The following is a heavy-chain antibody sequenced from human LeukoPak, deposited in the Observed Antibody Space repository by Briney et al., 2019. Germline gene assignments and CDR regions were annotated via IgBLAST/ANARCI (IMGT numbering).Heavy chain of an antibody. D-gene: IGHD3-10*01. J-gene: IGHJ4*02. Sequence: ASVKVSCKASGYTFTGYYMHWVRQAPGQGLEWMGRINPNSGGTNYAQKFQGRVTMTRDTSISTAYMELSRLRSGDTAAYYCARAKGSGSTTLDYWGQGTLVTVSP. CDR3: ARAKGSGSTTLDY. V-gene: IGHV1-2*06. CDR1: GYTFTGYY. CDR2: INPNSGGT.